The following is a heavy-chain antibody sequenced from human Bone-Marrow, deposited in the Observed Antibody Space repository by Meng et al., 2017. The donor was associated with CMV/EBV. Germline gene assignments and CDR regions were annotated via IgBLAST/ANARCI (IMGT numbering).Heavy chain of an antibody. D-gene: IGHD3-10*01. J-gene: IGHJ4*02. V-gene: IGHV1-2*02. Sequence: KVSCKASGYTFIDYYIHWVRQAPGQGLGWMGWINTKSGGTKYAQKFQGSVTMTRDTSISTAYMELTRLRSDDTAVYYCARGDIIRGYWGQGTLVTVSS. CDR2: INTKSGGT. CDR3: ARGDIIRGY. CDR1: GYTFIDYY.